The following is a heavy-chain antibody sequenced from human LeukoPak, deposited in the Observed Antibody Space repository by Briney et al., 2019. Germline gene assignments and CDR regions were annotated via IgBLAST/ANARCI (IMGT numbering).Heavy chain of an antibody. D-gene: IGHD3-10*01. V-gene: IGHV6-1*01. CDR2: TYYRSKWYE. Sequence: SQTLSLTCAISGDSVSSSSAAWNWIRQSPSRGLEWLGRTYYRSKWYEDYAVYVESRITISPDTSKNQFSLHLNSVTPEDTAVYYCARDGMVRGTLFFDYWGQGTLVTVSS. J-gene: IGHJ4*02. CDR3: ARDGMVRGTLFFDY. CDR1: GDSVSSSSAA.